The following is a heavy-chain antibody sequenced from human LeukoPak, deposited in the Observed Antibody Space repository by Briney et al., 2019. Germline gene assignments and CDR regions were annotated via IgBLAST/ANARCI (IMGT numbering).Heavy chain of an antibody. CDR2: IYYSGST. CDR1: GGSIRGYY. J-gene: IGHJ4*02. CDR3: ARTVRGYSYGSLVY. V-gene: IGHV4-59*08. D-gene: IGHD5-18*01. Sequence: SETLSLTCTVSGGSIRGYYWSWIRQPPGKGLEWIGYIYYSGSTNYNPSLQSRVTISVDTSKNQFSLNLTSVTAADTAVYYCARTVRGYSYGSLVYWGQGTLVTVSS.